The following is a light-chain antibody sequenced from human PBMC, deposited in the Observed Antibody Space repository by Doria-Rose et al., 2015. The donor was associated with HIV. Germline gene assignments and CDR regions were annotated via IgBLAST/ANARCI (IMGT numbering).Light chain of an antibody. V-gene: IGKV3-20*01. CDR3: HQYGTSWT. CDR2: DGS. CDR1: QSFSSTY. J-gene: IGKJ1*01. Sequence: EIVLTQSPGTLSLSPGERATLSCRASQSFSSTYLAWYQQEPGQAPSLLIYDGSTRATGIPDRFSASGSGTDFTLTINRLEPEDFALYYCHQYGTSWTSGQGTKVEI.